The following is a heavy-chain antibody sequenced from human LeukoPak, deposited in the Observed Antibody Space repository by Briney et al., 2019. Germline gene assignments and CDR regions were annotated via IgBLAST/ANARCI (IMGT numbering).Heavy chain of an antibody. CDR2: IYYSGST. J-gene: IGHJ4*02. CDR1: GGSISSYY. D-gene: IGHD1-26*01. V-gene: IGHV4-59*01. CDR3: ATGSKWELLCLDY. Sequence: SETLSLTCTVSGGSISSYYWSWIRQPPGKGLEWIGYIYYSGSTNYNPSLKSRVTISVDTSKNQFSLKLSSVTAADTAVYYCATGSKWELLCLDYWGQGTLVTVSS.